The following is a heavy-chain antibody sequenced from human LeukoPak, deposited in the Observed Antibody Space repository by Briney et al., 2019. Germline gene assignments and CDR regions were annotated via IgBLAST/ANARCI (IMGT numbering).Heavy chain of an antibody. D-gene: IGHD3-10*02. Sequence: GRSLRLSCTASGFTFGDYAMSWFRQAPGKGLEWVGFIRSKAYGGTTEYAASVKGRFTISRDDSKSNAYLQMNSLKTEDTAVYYCTRDARFGELSYFDYWGQGTLVTVSS. CDR2: IRSKAYGGTT. J-gene: IGHJ4*02. V-gene: IGHV3-49*03. CDR3: TRDARFGELSYFDY. CDR1: GFTFGDYA.